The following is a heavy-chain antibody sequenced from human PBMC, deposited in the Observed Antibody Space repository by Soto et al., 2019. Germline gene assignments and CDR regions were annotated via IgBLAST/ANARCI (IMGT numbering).Heavy chain of an antibody. CDR3: AREDIDGRYSNY. Sequence: GGSLRLSWAASGFTFSTGNMNWVRQAPGKGLEWLSFIRSGGSAKYYADSVKGRFTISRDNAKNSLYLQMNSLREEDTAVYYCAREDIDGRYSNYWGQGTLVTVSS. CDR1: GFTFSTGN. J-gene: IGHJ4*02. V-gene: IGHV3-48*02. D-gene: IGHD1-26*01. CDR2: IRSGGSAK.